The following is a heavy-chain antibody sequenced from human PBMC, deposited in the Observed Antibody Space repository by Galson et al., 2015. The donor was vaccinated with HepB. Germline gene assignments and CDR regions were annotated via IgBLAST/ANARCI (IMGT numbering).Heavy chain of an antibody. V-gene: IGHV3-23*01. CDR2: TSGSGGST. Sequence: SLRLSCAASGFTFSSYAMSWVRQAPGKGLEWVSATSGSGGSTYYADSVKGRFTISRDNSKNTLYLQMNSLRAEDTAVYYCAKDDFPRFMVRGSGYNYWGQGTLVTVSS. CDR3: AKDDFPRFMVRGSGYNY. CDR1: GFTFSSYA. D-gene: IGHD3-10*01. J-gene: IGHJ4*02.